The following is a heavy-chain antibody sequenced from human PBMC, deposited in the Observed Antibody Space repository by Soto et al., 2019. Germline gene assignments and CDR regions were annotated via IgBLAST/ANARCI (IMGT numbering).Heavy chain of an antibody. J-gene: IGHJ6*02. D-gene: IGHD2-15*01. CDR2: MNPNSGNT. CDR1: GYTFTSYD. V-gene: IGHV1-8*01. CDR3: ARGDYIGYYYYYGMDV. Sequence: ASVKVSFKASGYTFTSYDINWVRQATGQGLEWMGWMNPNSGNTGYAQKFQGRVTMTRNTSISTAYMELSSLRSEDTAVYYCARGDYIGYYYYYGMDVWGQGTTVTVSS.